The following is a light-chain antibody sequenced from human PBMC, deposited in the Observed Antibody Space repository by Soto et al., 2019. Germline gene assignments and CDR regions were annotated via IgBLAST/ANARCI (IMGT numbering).Light chain of an antibody. CDR2: DAS. J-gene: IGKJ1*01. V-gene: IGKV1-5*01. CDR3: QQYNKFSPT. Sequence: DIQMTQSPSTLSASVGDRVTISFLASQSISSWLAWYQQKPGKAPKFLIFDASSLESGVPSRFSGSGSGTDFTLTISSLQPDDFAAYYCQQYNKFSPTFGQGTKVDI. CDR1: QSISSW.